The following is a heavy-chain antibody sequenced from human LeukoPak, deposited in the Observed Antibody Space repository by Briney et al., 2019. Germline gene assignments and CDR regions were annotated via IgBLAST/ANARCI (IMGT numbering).Heavy chain of an antibody. D-gene: IGHD4-11*01. CDR1: GYTFTGYY. Sequence: ASVKVSCKASGYTFTGYYMHWVRQAPGQGLEWMGWINPNSGGTNYAQKFQGRVTMTRDTSISTAYMELSRLRSDDTAVYYCARDGGRDYSNANDYWGQGTLVTVSS. CDR2: INPNSGGT. J-gene: IGHJ4*02. V-gene: IGHV1-2*02. CDR3: ARDGGRDYSNANDY.